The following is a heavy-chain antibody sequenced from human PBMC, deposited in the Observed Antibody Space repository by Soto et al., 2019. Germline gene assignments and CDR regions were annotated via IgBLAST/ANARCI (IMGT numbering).Heavy chain of an antibody. CDR2: IYPDDSET. CDR1: GYIFSRYW. Sequence: GESLKISCKGSGYIFSRYWINWVRQMPGKGLEWMGIIYPDDSETRYSPSFQGQVTISVDKSTSSAYLQWRSLKASDSAMYYCARSRGMDVWGQGIXVTVSS. V-gene: IGHV5-51*01. CDR3: ARSRGMDV. J-gene: IGHJ6*02.